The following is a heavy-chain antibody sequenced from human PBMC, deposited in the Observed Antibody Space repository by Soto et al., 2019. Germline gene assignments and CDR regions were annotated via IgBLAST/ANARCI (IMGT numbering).Heavy chain of an antibody. D-gene: IGHD2-15*01. J-gene: IGHJ3*02. CDR1: GGTFSSYT. CDR2: ISPILGNT. V-gene: IGHV1-69*02. Sequence: GASVKVSCKASGGTFSSYTISWVRQAPGQGLEWMGRISPILGNTNYAQKIQGRVTMTTDTSTSTAYMELRSLRSDDTAVYYCARLTRYCSGGSCYLGKAFDIWGQGTMVTVSS. CDR3: ARLTRYCSGGSCYLGKAFDI.